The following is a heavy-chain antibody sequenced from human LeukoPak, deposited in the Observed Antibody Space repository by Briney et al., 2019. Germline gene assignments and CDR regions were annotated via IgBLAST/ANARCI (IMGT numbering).Heavy chain of an antibody. CDR2: IRYDGSNK. Sequence: PGGSLRLSCAASGFTFSSYGMHWVRQAPGKGLEWVAFIRYDGSNKYYADSVKGRFTISRDNSKNTLYLQMNSLRAEGTAVYYCAKDRLTTVTYYFDYWGQGTLVTVSS. CDR3: AKDRLTTVTYYFDY. J-gene: IGHJ4*02. CDR1: GFTFSSYG. V-gene: IGHV3-30*02. D-gene: IGHD4-17*01.